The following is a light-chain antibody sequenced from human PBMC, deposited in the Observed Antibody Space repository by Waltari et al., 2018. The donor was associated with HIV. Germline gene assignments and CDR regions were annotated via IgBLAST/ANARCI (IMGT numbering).Light chain of an antibody. Sequence: QSVLTQPPSVSGAPGQRGTISCTGSSSTIGAGYDVHWYQHFPGTDPKLLIYDTNHRPSWVPDRFSGSSSVTSASVAITGLQAEDEADYYCQSYDSSLGVGVFGGGTKLTVL. J-gene: IGLJ3*02. CDR3: QSYDSSLGVGV. CDR1: SSTIGAGYD. CDR2: DTN. V-gene: IGLV1-40*01.